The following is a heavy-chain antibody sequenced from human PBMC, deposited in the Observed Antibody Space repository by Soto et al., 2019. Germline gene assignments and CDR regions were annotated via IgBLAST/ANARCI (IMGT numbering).Heavy chain of an antibody. CDR3: ARWGETAGISLRASDV. CDR2: THYTGST. V-gene: IGHV4-59*08. Sequence: SETLSLTWTVSGASITSYYWNWIRQTQGKGLEWIGFTHYTGSTSFNPSLKSRLSMSVDTSKNQYSLRLSFLTAADTAVYYCARWGETAGISLRASDVWGQGTMVTVSS. D-gene: IGHD1-1*01. J-gene: IGHJ3*01. CDR1: GASITSYY.